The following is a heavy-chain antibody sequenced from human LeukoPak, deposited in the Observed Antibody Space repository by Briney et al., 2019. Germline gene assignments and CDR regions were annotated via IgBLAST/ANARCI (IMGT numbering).Heavy chain of an antibody. D-gene: IGHD5-12*01. CDR2: ISAYNGNT. Sequence: ATVKVSCKASGYTFTSYGISWVRQAPGQGLEWMGWISAYNGNTNYAQKLQGRVTMTTDTSTSTAYMELRSLRSDDTAVYYCARALSRGYSGYDYGLGYWGQGTLVTVS. J-gene: IGHJ4*02. V-gene: IGHV1-18*01. CDR3: ARALSRGYSGYDYGLGY. CDR1: GYTFTSYG.